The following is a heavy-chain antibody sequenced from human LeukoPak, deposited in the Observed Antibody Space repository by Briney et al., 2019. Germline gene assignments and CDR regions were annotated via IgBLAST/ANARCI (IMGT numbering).Heavy chain of an antibody. V-gene: IGHV3-48*01. CDR3: ASWAGTAAGFSGPFDY. CDR1: GFTFSRQS. J-gene: IGHJ4*02. Sequence: GGSLRLSCAASGFTFSRQSMNWVRLAPGKGLEWLSHISIASTTYYADSVKGRFTISRDNARNSVFLQMASLRAEDTGVYYCASWAGTAAGFSGPFDYWGLGALVTVSS. CDR2: ISIASTT. D-gene: IGHD6-13*01.